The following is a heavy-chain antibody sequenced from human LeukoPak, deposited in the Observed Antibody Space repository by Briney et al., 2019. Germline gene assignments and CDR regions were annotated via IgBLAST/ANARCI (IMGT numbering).Heavy chain of an antibody. J-gene: IGHJ4*02. D-gene: IGHD3-16*01. CDR1: GFTFSSYE. CDR3: ARWPTMGGR. V-gene: IGHV3-66*01. CDR2: IYNGGTT. Sequence: PGGSLRLSCAASGFTFSSYEMIWVRQAPGKGLEWVSVIYNGGTTKYADSVKGRFIISRDNSKNMLYLQMNSLRDEDTAVYYCARWPTMGGRWGQGTLVTVSS.